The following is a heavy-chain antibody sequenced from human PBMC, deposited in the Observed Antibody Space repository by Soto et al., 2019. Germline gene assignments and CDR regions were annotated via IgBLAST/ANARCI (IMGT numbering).Heavy chain of an antibody. D-gene: IGHD2-2*01. V-gene: IGHV1-18*01. CDR3: ARDTSSTSCYVCLGNDY. CDR2: ISAYNGNT. J-gene: IGHJ4*02. Sequence: ASVKVSCKASGYTFTSYGISWVRQAPGQGLEWMGWISAYNGNTNYAQKLQGRVTMTTDTSPSTAYMELRSLRSDDTAVYYCARDTSSTSCYVCLGNDYWGQGTLVTVSS. CDR1: GYTFTSYG.